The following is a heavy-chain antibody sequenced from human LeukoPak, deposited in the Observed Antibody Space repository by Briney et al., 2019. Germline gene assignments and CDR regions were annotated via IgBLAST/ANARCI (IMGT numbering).Heavy chain of an antibody. J-gene: IGHJ6*02. Sequence: GGSLRLSCAASGFTSSSYSMNWVRQAPGKGLEWVSYISSSSSTIYYADSVKGRFTISRDNAKNSLYLQMNSLRAEDTAVYYCARDDLGGSYYYYYYYGMDVWGQGTTVTVSS. CDR1: GFTSSSYS. V-gene: IGHV3-48*01. D-gene: IGHD2-15*01. CDR2: ISSSSSTI. CDR3: ARDDLGGSYYYYYYYGMDV.